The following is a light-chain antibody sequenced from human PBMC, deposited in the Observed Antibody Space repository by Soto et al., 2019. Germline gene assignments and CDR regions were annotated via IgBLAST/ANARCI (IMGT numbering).Light chain of an antibody. CDR1: QSVNNGY. Sequence: EIVMTQSPATLSLSPGERGTRSCRASQSVNNGYLSWYQQKPRREPRLLIYGASTSATGSPARFSGSRSGGDFSLPIISLQAEDVFLDYCPQQDGWPSSFGEGTKV. V-gene: IGKV3D-7*01. J-gene: IGKJ4*01. CDR2: GAS. CDR3: PQQDGWPSS.